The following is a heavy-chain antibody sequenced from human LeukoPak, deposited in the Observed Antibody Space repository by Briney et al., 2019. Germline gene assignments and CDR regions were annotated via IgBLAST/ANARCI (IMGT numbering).Heavy chain of an antibody. V-gene: IGHV3-23*01. CDR1: GFTLSSYA. J-gene: IGHJ3*02. Sequence: GGSLRLSCTAFGFTLSSYAMSWVRQAPGKGLEWVSAISDTGNTYHADSVKGRFTISRDSSKNTLFLQMNRLRPEDAAVYYCASPWQTNAFDIWGQGTMVTVSS. CDR3: ASPWQTNAFDI. D-gene: IGHD1-7*01. CDR2: ISDTGNT.